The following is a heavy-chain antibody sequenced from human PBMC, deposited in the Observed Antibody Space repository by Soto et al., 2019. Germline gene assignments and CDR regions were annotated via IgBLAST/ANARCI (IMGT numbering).Heavy chain of an antibody. J-gene: IGHJ6*02. V-gene: IGHV1-2*02. CDR3: ARAGDPGHYYYYGMDV. Sequence: ASVKVSCKASGYTFTGYYMHWVRQAPGQGLEWMGWINPNSGGTNYAQKFQGRVTMTRDTSISTAYMELSRLRSDDTAVYYCARAGDPGHYYYYGMDVWGQGTTVTVSS. CDR1: GYTFTGYY. D-gene: IGHD2-21*02. CDR2: INPNSGGT.